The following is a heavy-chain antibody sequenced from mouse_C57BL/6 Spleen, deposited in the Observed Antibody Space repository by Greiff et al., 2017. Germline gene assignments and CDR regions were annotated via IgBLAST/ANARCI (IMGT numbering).Heavy chain of an antibody. CDR1: GYTLTDYY. Sequence: VQLQQSGPELVKPGASVKISCKASGYTLTDYYMNWVKQSHGKSLEWIGDINPNNGGTSYNQKFKGKATLTVDKSSSTAYMELRSLTSEDSAVYYCARSLYYLDYWGQGTTLTVSS. CDR3: ARSLYYLDY. CDR2: INPNNGGT. J-gene: IGHJ2*01. D-gene: IGHD2-1*01. V-gene: IGHV1-26*01.